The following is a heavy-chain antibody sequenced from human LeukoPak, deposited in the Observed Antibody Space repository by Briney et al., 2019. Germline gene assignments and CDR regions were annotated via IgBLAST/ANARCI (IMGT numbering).Heavy chain of an antibody. Sequence: PSETLSLTCTVSGGSISSYYWSWIRQPPGKGLEWIGYIYYSGSTDYNPSLKSRVTISVDTSKNRFSLKLSSVTAADTAVYYCARVRDSSSWSWFDPWGQGTLVTVSS. J-gene: IGHJ5*02. CDR1: GGSISSYY. D-gene: IGHD6-13*01. V-gene: IGHV4-59*01. CDR3: ARVRDSSSWSWFDP. CDR2: IYYSGST.